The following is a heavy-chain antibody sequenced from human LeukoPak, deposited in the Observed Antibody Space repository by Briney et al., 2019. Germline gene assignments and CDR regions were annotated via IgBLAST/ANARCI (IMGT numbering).Heavy chain of an antibody. J-gene: IGHJ4*02. CDR3: ATSGRREQLVPHYFDY. Sequence: GASMKVSCKVSGYTLTELSMHWVRQAPGKGLEWMGGFDPEDGETIYAQKFQGRVTMTEDTSTDTAYMELSSLSSEDTAVYYCATSGRREQLVPHYFDYWGQGTLVTVSS. CDR2: FDPEDGET. CDR1: GYTLTELS. D-gene: IGHD6-13*01. V-gene: IGHV1-24*01.